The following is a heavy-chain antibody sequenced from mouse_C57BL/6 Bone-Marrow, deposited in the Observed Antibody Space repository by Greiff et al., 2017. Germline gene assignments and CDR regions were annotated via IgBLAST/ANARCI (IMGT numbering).Heavy chain of an antibody. Sequence: EVKLVESGGGLVKPGGSLKISCAASGFTFSDYGMHWVRQAPEKGLEWVAYISSGSSTIYYADTVKGRFTISRDNAKNTLFLQMTSLRSADTAMYYCAKLVLRGYWGQGTTLTVSS. CDR2: ISSGSSTI. D-gene: IGHD1-1*01. CDR1: GFTFSDYG. CDR3: AKLVLRGY. J-gene: IGHJ2*01. V-gene: IGHV5-17*01.